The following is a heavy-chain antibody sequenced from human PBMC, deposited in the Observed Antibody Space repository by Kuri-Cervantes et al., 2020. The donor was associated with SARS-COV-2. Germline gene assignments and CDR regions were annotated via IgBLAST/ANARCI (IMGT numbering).Heavy chain of an antibody. Sequence: LRLSCAISGDSVSSDSAAWNWIRQSPSRGLEWLGRTYYNSQWYTDYSPSVKSRIIIRSDTSKNHVSLQLNSVTPEDTAVYYCAREQISLIVLQSGTFAIWGQGTMVTVSS. CDR1: GDSVSSDSAA. J-gene: IGHJ3*02. CDR2: TYYNSQWYT. CDR3: AREQISLIVLQSGTFAI. D-gene: IGHD3-22*01. V-gene: IGHV6-1*01.